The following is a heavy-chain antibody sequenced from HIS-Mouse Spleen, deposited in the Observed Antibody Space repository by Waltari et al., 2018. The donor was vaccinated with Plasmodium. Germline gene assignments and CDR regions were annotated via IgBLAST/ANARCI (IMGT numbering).Heavy chain of an antibody. CDR2: NYYSGST. Sequence: QLQLQESGPGLVKPSETLSLTCTVAGGSIRRSSYSWGWFSRPPGKGLEWIRSNYYSGSTYYNPSLKSRVTISVDTSKNQFSLKLSSVTAADTAVYYCARVGRGYSGYDSVVVGYWGQGTLVTVSS. CDR3: ARVGRGYSGYDSVVVGY. CDR1: GGSIRRSSYS. J-gene: IGHJ4*02. D-gene: IGHD5-12*01. V-gene: IGHV4-39*07.